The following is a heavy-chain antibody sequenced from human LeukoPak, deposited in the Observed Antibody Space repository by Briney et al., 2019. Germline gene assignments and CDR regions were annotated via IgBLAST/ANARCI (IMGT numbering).Heavy chain of an antibody. J-gene: IGHJ4*02. Sequence: PSETLSLTCAVYGGSFSGYYWSWIRQPPGKGLEWIGEINHSGSTNYNPSLKSRVTISVDTSKNQFSLKLSSVTAADTAVYYCARGPWWDCSSTSCYGGKPFDYWGQGTLVTVSS. CDR2: INHSGST. CDR1: GGSFSGYY. V-gene: IGHV4-34*01. D-gene: IGHD2-2*01. CDR3: ARGPWWDCSSTSCYGGKPFDY.